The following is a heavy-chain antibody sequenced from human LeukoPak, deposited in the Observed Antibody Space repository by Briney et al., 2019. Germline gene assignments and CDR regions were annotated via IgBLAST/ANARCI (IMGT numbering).Heavy chain of an antibody. CDR1: GYSFTSYW. D-gene: IGHD4-23*01. CDR2: IYPGDSDI. V-gene: IGHV5-51*01. J-gene: IGHJ6*02. Sequence: GESLKISCKGSGYSFTSYWIGWVRQMPGKGLEWMGIIYPGDSDIRYSPSFQGQVTISADKSISTAYLQWSSLKASDTAMYYCARPGGNARPYYYYGMDVWGQGTTVTVSS. CDR3: ARPGGNARPYYYYGMDV.